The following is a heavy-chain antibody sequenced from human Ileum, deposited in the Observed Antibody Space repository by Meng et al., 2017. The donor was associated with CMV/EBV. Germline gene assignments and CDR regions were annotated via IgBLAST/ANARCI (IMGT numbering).Heavy chain of an antibody. Sequence: SCKASGYNFTNYAIYWVRQAPGQGLEWMGWSNAGNGITKYSQKFQDRVTFTRDTSASTGYMELSSLRSEYTAVYYCARIGYGAHFDYWGQGSLVTVSS. V-gene: IGHV1-3*01. CDR2: SNAGNGIT. D-gene: IGHD4-17*01. CDR3: ARIGYGAHFDY. J-gene: IGHJ4*02. CDR1: GYNFTNYA.